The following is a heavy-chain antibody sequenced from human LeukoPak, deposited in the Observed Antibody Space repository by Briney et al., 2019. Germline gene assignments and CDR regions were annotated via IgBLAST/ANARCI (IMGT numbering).Heavy chain of an antibody. CDR3: ARGPNSRITMVRGVSLECYYYYYYMDV. D-gene: IGHD3-10*01. CDR2: MNPNSGNT. J-gene: IGHJ6*03. V-gene: IGHV1-8*01. CDR1: GYTFTSYD. Sequence: GASVKVSCKASGYTFTSYDINWVRQATGQGLEWMGWMNPNSGNTGYAQKFQGRVTMTRNTSISTAYMELSSLRSEDTAVYYCARGPNSRITMVRGVSLECYYYYYYMDVWGKGTTVTVSS.